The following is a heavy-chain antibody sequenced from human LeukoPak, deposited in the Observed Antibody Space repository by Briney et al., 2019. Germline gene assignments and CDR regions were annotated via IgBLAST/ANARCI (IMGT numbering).Heavy chain of an antibody. CDR1: GFTVSGNY. CDR3: ARVDYGDYGFDY. CDR2: IYSGGST. J-gene: IGHJ4*02. D-gene: IGHD4-17*01. Sequence: PGGSLRLSCAASGFTVSGNYMSWVRQAPGKGLEWVSVIYSGGSTYYADSVKGRFTISRDNSKNTLYLQMNSLRAEDTAVYYFARVDYGDYGFDYWGQGTLVTVSS. V-gene: IGHV3-66*01.